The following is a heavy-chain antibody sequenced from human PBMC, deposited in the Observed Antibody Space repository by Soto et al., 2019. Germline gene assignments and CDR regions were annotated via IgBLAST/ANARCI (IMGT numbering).Heavy chain of an antibody. V-gene: IGHV4-59*01. CDR3: ARGRGGTYDAFDI. D-gene: IGHD1-26*01. CDR1: CGYIVRFF. CDR2: IYYSGTT. Sequence: SVILSVTCTVACGYIVRFFWRWIRQPPGKGLEWIGYIYYSGTTNYNPSLKRRVTTSLDTSKNQFSLKLVSLTAADTAFYYCARGRGGTYDAFDISGPGTLLTLS. J-gene: IGHJ3*02.